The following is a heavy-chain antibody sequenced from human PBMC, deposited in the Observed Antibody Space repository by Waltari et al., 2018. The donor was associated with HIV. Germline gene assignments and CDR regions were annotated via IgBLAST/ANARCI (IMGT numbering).Heavy chain of an antibody. V-gene: IGHV3-66*01. CDR1: GFTVSSHY. CDR3: ASIAYCGGDCYPRGMDV. J-gene: IGHJ6*02. Sequence: EVQLVESGGGLVQPGGSLRLSCAASGFTVSSHYMGWVRQAPGKGLEWVSVIYSGGSTYYADSVKGRFTISRDNSKNTLYLQMNSLRAEDTAVYYCASIAYCGGDCYPRGMDVWGQGTTVTVSS. D-gene: IGHD2-21*02. CDR2: IYSGGST.